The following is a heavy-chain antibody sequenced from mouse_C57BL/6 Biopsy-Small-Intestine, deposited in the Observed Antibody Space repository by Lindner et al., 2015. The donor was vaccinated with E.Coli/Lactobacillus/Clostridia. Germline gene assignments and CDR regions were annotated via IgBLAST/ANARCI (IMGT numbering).Heavy chain of an antibody. V-gene: IGHV5-17*01. J-gene: IGHJ4*01. Sequence: VQLQESGGGLVKPGGSLKLSCAASGFTFSDYGMHWVRQALEKGLEWVAYISSGSSTIYYADTVKGRFTISRDNAKNTLFLQMTSLRSEDTAMYYCANRGRDYYAMDYWGRGTSVTVSS. CDR3: ANRGRDYYAMDY. D-gene: IGHD3-3*01. CDR1: GFTFSDYG. CDR2: ISSGSSTI.